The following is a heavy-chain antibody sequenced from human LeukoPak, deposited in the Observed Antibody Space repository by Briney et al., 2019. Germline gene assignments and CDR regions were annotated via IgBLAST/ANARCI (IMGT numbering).Heavy chain of an antibody. D-gene: IGHD3-22*01. CDR2: ISAYNGNT. Sequence: ASVKVSCKASGYTFTSYGISWVRQAPGQGLEWMGWISAYNGNTNYAQKLQGRVTMTTDTSTSTAYMELRSLRSDDTAVYYCARVYYDSSGYYCNYYYYGMDVWGQGTTVTVSS. V-gene: IGHV1-18*01. J-gene: IGHJ6*02. CDR3: ARVYYDSSGYYCNYYYYGMDV. CDR1: GYTFTSYG.